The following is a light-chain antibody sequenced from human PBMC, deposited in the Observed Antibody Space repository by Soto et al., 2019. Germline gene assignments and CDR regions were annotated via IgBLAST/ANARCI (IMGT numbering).Light chain of an antibody. Sequence: DIQMTPHPPSPSASVVDRVTITCRASQGISSYLAWYQQKPGKAPKLLIYAASTLQSGVPSRFSGSGSGTEFTLTIISLQPEDFATYYCQQLNSYPITFGQGTRLEIK. V-gene: IGKV1-9*01. CDR1: QGISSY. CDR3: QQLNSYPIT. CDR2: AAS. J-gene: IGKJ5*01.